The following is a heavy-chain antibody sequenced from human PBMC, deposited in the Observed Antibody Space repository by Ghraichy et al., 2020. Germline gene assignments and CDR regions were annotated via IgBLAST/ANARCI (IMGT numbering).Heavy chain of an antibody. CDR3: ATDRGSGNLADL. J-gene: IGHJ1*01. Sequence: SVKVSCKASGGSFNNFGISWVRQAPGQGLEWMGGIIPLLGTTNFAQRFQNRVHITADKSTTTTYMELINLTSDDTALYYCATDRGSGNLADLWGQGTLVTVSS. CDR2: IIPLLGTT. V-gene: IGHV1-69*06. D-gene: IGHD6-25*01. CDR1: GGSFNNFG.